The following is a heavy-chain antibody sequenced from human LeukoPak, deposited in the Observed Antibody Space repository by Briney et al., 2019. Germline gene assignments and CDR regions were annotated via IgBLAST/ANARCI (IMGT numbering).Heavy chain of an antibody. CDR1: GGSISSGSYY. V-gene: IGHV4-61*02. J-gene: IGHJ4*02. CDR2: IYTSGST. Sequence: SETLSLTCTVSGGSISSGSYYWSWIRQPAGKGLEWIGRIYTSGSTNYNPSLKSRVTISVDTSKNQFSLKLSSVTAADTAVYYCARVVLDYSNPGGIDYWGQGTLVTVSS. D-gene: IGHD4-11*01. CDR3: ARVVLDYSNPGGIDY.